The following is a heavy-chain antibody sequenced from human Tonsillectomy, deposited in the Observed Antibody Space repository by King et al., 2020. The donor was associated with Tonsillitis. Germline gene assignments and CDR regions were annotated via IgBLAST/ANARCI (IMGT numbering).Heavy chain of an antibody. CDR1: GFTFTTYA. D-gene: IGHD3-10*01. J-gene: IGHJ4*02. CDR2: ISYDGNNK. Sequence: VQLVESGGGVVQPGRSLRLSCAASGFTFTTYAMHWVRQAPGKGLEWVAVISYDGNNKYYADSVKGRFTISKDNSKNTLYLQMNSLRAEDTAVYYCAKASHYFASGSYYIDYWGQGTLVTVSS. CDR3: AKASHYFASGSYYIDY. V-gene: IGHV3-30*18.